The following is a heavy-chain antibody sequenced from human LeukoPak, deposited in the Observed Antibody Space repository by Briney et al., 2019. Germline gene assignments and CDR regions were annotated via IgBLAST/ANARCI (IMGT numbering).Heavy chain of an antibody. CDR2: IIPIFGIA. CDR3: ARDSSSDAFDI. V-gene: IGHV1-69*10. D-gene: IGHD6-6*01. Sequence: ASVKVSCKASGGTFSSYAISWVRQAPGQGLEWMGGIIPIFGIANYAQKFQGRVTITAGKSTSTAYMELSSLRSEDTAVYYCARDSSSDAFDIWGQGTMVTVSS. J-gene: IGHJ3*02. CDR1: GGTFSSYA.